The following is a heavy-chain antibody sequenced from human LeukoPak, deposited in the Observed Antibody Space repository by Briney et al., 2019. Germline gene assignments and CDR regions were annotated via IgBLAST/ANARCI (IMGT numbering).Heavy chain of an antibody. CDR3: ARDQRYGSGSYYHDY. D-gene: IGHD3-10*01. V-gene: IGHV4-59*01. CDR2: IYYSGST. CDR1: GGSISSYY. J-gene: IGHJ4*02. Sequence: SETLSLTCTVSGGSISSYYWSWIRQPPGKGLEWIGYIYYSGSTNYNPSLKSRVTISVDTSKNQFSLKLSSVTAADTAVYYCARDQRYGSGSYYHDYWGQGTLVTVSS.